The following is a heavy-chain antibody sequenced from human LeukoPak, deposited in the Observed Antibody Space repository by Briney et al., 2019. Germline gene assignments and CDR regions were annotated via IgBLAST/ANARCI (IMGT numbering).Heavy chain of an antibody. J-gene: IGHJ4*02. D-gene: IGHD2-8*01. Sequence: PSETLSLTCTVSGGSISSGDYHWSWIRRPPGKGLEWIGYIYDSGSTYYNPSLKSRVTISVDTSKNQFSLKLSSVTAADTAVYYCARDPVIALPDGAGGYWGQGTLVTVSS. CDR1: GGSISSGDYH. V-gene: IGHV4-30-4*01. CDR2: IYDSGST. CDR3: ARDPVIALPDGAGGY.